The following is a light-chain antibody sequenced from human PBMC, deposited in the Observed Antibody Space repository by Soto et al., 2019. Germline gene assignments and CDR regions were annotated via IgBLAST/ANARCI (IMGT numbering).Light chain of an antibody. CDR3: QQRFNWQVT. J-gene: IGKJ5*01. V-gene: IGKV1-8*01. CDR2: DAS. CDR1: QGISSY. Sequence: AIRMTQSPSSLSASTGARVTITCRASQGISSYLAWYQQNPGKAPKLLIYDASTLQSGVPSRFSGSGSGTDFTLTISSLEPEDFAVYYCQQRFNWQVTFGQGTRLEIK.